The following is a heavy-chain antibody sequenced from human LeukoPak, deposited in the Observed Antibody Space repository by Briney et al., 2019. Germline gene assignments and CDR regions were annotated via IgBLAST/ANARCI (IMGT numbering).Heavy chain of an antibody. Sequence: GGSLRLSCAASGFTFSSYAMSWVRQAPGKGLEWVSAISGSGGSTYYADSVKGRFTISGDNSKNTLYPQMNSLRAEDTAVYYCARESMVAKKNFDYWGQGTLVTVSS. D-gene: IGHD5-12*01. CDR3: ARESMVAKKNFDY. CDR1: GFTFSSYA. CDR2: ISGSGGST. V-gene: IGHV3-23*01. J-gene: IGHJ4*02.